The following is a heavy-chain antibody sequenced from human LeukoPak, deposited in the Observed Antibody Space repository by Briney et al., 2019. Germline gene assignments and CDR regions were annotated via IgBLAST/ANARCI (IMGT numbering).Heavy chain of an antibody. CDR3: ARDKQQLVHLSQAASGSGSWYFDL. D-gene: IGHD6-13*01. CDR2: IYTSGST. CDR1: GGPISSYY. J-gene: IGHJ2*01. Sequence: PSETLSLTCTVSGGPISSYYWSWIRQPAGKGLEGIGRIYTSGSTNYNPSLKSRVTISVDTSKNQFSLKLSSVTAADTAVYYCARDKQQLVHLSQAASGSGSWYFDLWGRGTLVTVSS. V-gene: IGHV4-4*07.